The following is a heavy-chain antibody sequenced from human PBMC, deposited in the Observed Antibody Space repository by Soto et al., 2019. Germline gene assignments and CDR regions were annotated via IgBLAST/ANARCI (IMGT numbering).Heavy chain of an antibody. CDR2: MNPNSGNT. V-gene: IGHV1-8*01. J-gene: IGHJ6*03. Sequence: ASVKVSCKASGYTFTSYDINWVRQATGQGLEWMGWMNPNSGNTGYAQKFQGSVTMTRNTSISTAYMELSSLRSEDTAVYYCARAPVDIVATTTHYMDVWGKGTTVTVSS. D-gene: IGHD5-12*01. CDR3: ARAPVDIVATTTHYMDV. CDR1: GYTFTSYD.